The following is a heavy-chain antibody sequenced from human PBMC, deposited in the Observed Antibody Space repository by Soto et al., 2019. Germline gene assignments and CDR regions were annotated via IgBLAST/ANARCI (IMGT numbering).Heavy chain of an antibody. Sequence: QLQESGPGLVKPSGTLSLTCTVSSGSIGSGLWWNWVRQPPGKGLEWIGEIYHNGRANYNPSLKSRVSMSIDESKNQFSLHLTSVAAADTAVYFCARAARLSPFDCWGQGILVAVSS. CDR1: SGSIGSGLW. D-gene: IGHD6-6*01. V-gene: IGHV4-4*02. CDR3: ARAARLSPFDC. J-gene: IGHJ4*02. CDR2: IYHNGRA.